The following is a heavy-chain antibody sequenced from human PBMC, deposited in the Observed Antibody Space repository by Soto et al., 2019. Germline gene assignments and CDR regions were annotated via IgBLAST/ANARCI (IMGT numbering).Heavy chain of an antibody. CDR1: GGSISSYY. V-gene: IGHV4-59*01. Sequence: QVQLQESGPGLVKPSETLSLTCTVSGGSISSYYWSWIRQPPGKGLEWIGYISYSGSTNYNPSLSGRVTISVDTSKNQFSLNLSSVTAADTAVYYCARIYCGGDCYTNWYFDLWGRGTLVTVSS. D-gene: IGHD2-21*02. J-gene: IGHJ2*01. CDR3: ARIYCGGDCYTNWYFDL. CDR2: ISYSGST.